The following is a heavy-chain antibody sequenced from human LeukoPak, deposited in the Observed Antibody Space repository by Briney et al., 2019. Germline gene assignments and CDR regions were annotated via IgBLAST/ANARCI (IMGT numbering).Heavy chain of an antibody. J-gene: IGHJ4*02. CDR2: IIPILGIA. CDR3: AREDYYDSSGYSPGYYFDY. Sequence: SVKVSCKASGGTFSSYAISWVRQAPGQGLEWMGMIIPILGIANYAQKFQGRVTITADKSTSTAYMELSSLRSEDTAVYYCAREDYYDSSGYSPGYYFDYWGQGTLVTVSS. CDR1: GGTFSSYA. V-gene: IGHV1-69*04. D-gene: IGHD3-22*01.